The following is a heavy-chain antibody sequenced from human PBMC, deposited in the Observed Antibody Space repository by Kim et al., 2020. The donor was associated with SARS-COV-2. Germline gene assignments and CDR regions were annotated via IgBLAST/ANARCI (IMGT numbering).Heavy chain of an antibody. D-gene: IGHD3-10*01. Sequence: ADSVKGPFTISRDHAKTTLYLQMSSLRAEDTAVYYCARDGSGSYFSGFDPWGQGTLVTVSS. V-gene: IGHV3-30*15. CDR3: ARDGSGSYFSGFDP. J-gene: IGHJ5*02.